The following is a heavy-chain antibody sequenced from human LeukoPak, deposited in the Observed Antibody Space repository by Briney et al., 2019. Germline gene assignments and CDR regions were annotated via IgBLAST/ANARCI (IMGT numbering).Heavy chain of an antibody. CDR1: GFTFDDYA. CDR3: AKEGGSYYSYYYYYMDV. J-gene: IGHJ6*03. Sequence: GGSLRLSCAASGFTFDDYAMHWVRQAPGKGLEWVSLISWDGGSTYYADSVKGRFTISRDNSKNSLYLQMNSLRAEDTALYYCAKEGGSYYSYYYYYMDVWGKGTTVTVSS. CDR2: ISWDGGST. V-gene: IGHV3-43D*03. D-gene: IGHD1-26*01.